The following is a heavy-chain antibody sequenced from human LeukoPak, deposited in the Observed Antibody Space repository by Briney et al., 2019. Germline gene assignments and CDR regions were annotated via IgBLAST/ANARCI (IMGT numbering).Heavy chain of an antibody. J-gene: IGHJ4*02. Sequence: PSETLSLTCTVSGGSISSSSYYWGWIRQHPGKGLEWIGYIYYSGSTYYNPSLKSRVTISVDTSKNQFSLKLSSVTAADTAVYYCARDLGYSGYDLGGGFDYWGQGTLVTVSS. CDR3: ARDLGYSGYDLGGGFDY. CDR1: GGSISSSSYY. V-gene: IGHV4-31*03. D-gene: IGHD5-12*01. CDR2: IYYSGST.